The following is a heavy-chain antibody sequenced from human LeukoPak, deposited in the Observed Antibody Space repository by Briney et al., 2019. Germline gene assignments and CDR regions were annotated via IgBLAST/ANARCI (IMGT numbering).Heavy chain of an antibody. D-gene: IGHD5-18*01. CDR1: GGSVSSSYY. J-gene: IGHJ4*02. V-gene: IGHV4-39*01. CDR2: ICSGGNT. CDR3: ARPLLTAAGYSYGYD. Sequence: KSSETLSLTCTVSGGSVSSSYYWGWFRQPPGKGLEWIGSICSGGNTCYNPSLQSRVTISADSSKNHFFLQLTSATAADTAVYFCARPLLTAAGYSYGYDWGQGTLVTVSS.